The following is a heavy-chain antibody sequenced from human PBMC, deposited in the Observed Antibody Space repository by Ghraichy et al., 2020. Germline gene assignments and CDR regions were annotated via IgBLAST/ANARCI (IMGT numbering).Heavy chain of an antibody. CDR3: VRGYYYDTSGPQYYFDS. Sequence: GGSLRLSCAASGFIFSYSYMSWIRQAPGKGLECISYIRNSGATIYYRDSVKGRFTISRDNTKDLLYLHMNSLRADDTAVYYCVRGYYYDTSGPQYYFDSWGQGTLVTVSS. J-gene: IGHJ4*02. CDR1: GFIFSYSY. CDR2: IRNSGATI. V-gene: IGHV3-11*01. D-gene: IGHD3-22*01.